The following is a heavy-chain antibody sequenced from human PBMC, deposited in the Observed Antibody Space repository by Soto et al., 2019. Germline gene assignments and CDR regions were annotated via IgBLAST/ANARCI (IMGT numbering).Heavy chain of an antibody. CDR2: IYHTVNT. CDR3: ARLQYTVVTALDI. J-gene: IGHJ3*02. CDR1: GCSIGSHF. D-gene: IGHD2-15*01. Sequence: TSETLSLTCSVSGCSIGSHFWSWIRQAPGKGPELVGYIYHTVNTNYNPALKSRVTISMDTSKNQLSLQLSSVTAADTAVYYCARLQYTVVTALDIWGQGTMVTVSS. V-gene: IGHV4-59*11.